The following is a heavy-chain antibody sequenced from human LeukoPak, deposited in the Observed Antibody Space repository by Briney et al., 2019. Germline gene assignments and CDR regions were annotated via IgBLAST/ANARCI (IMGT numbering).Heavy chain of an antibody. CDR1: GYSFSNYW. D-gene: IGHD3-10*01. J-gene: IGHJ4*02. V-gene: IGHV5-51*01. CDR3: ARPSHSGTGPFDY. Sequence: GESLKISCKGSGYSFSNYWIGWVRQMPGKGLEWMGIIYPGDSDTRYSPSFQGQVTISADKSISTAYLQWSSPRASDTAMYYCARPSHSGTGPFDYWGQGTLVTVSS. CDR2: IYPGDSDT.